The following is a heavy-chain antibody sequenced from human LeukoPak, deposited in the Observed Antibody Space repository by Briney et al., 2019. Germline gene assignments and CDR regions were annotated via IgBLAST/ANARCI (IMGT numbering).Heavy chain of an antibody. V-gene: IGHV2-5*02. CDR2: IYWDDDK. D-gene: IGHD5-12*01. Sequence: ESGPTLVNPTQTLTLTCTFSGFSLSTSGVGVGWIRQPPGKALEWLALIYWDDDKRYSPSLKSRLTITKDTSKNQVVLTMTNMDPVDTATYYCAHSDSGYDLDRTNFDYWGQGTLVTVSS. CDR1: GFSLSTSGVG. CDR3: AHSDSGYDLDRTNFDY. J-gene: IGHJ4*02.